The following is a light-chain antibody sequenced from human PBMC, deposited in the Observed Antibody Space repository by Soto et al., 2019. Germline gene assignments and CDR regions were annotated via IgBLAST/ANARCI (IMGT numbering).Light chain of an antibody. J-gene: IGKJ4*01. CDR2: GAS. V-gene: IGKV3-11*01. CDR3: QQRYSWPLT. CDR1: QSVSNS. Sequence: VLTQSPATLSLSPGERATLSCRASQSVSNSLAWYQQKPGQAPRLLIYGASNGATGIPARFSGTGSGTDLTITISSLEPEDGAVYDCQQRYSWPLTFGGGTKVDIK.